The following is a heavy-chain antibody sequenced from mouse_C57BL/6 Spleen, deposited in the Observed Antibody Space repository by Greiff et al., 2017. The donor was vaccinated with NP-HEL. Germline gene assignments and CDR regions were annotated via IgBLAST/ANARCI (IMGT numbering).Heavy chain of an antibody. CDR1: GYTFTSYW. V-gene: IGHV1-69*01. Sequence: VQLQQPGAELVMPGASVKLSCKASGYTFTSYWMHWVKQRPGQGLEWIGEIDPSDSYTNYNQKFKGKSTLTVDKSSSTAYMQLSSLTSEDSAVYYCARGNYRAFDYWGQGTTLTVSS. J-gene: IGHJ2*01. CDR2: IDPSDSYT. D-gene: IGHD3-1*01. CDR3: ARGNYRAFDY.